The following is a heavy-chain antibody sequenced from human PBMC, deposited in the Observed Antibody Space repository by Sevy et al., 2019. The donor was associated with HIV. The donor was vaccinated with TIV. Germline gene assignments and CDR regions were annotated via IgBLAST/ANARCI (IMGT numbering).Heavy chain of an antibody. Sequence: GGSLRLSCVASGFTFSNAWMSWVRQAPGKGLEWVGRIGSKADGGTTDSAAPVKGRFTISRNDSKNTLYLQVNSLKTENKTVYYYTPRHSLDGYFNIWGQGTMVTVSS. J-gene: IGHJ3*02. CDR2: IGSKADGGTT. D-gene: IGHD1-1*01. V-gene: IGHV3-15*04. CDR1: GFTFSNAW. CDR3: TPRHSLDGYFNI.